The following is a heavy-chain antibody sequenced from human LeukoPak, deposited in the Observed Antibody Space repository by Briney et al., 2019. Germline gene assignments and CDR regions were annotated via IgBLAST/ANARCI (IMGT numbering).Heavy chain of an antibody. CDR1: GFTFDDYG. Sequence: GGSLRLSCAASGFTFDDYGMSWVRQAPGKGLEWVSGINWNGGSTGYADSVKGRFTISRDNAKNSLYLQMNSLRAEDTALYYCARGSRQWLVLAFDIWGQGTMVTVSS. J-gene: IGHJ3*02. V-gene: IGHV3-20*04. D-gene: IGHD6-19*01. CDR3: ARGSRQWLVLAFDI. CDR2: INWNGGST.